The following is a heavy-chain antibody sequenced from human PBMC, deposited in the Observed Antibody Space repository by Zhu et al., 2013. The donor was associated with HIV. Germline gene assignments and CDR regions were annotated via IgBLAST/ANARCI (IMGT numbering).Heavy chain of an antibody. Sequence: QVQLVQSGAEVKKPGASVKVSCKASGYTFTSYGISWVRQAPGQGLEWMGWISAYNGNTNYAQKLQGRVTMTTDTSTSTAYMELRSLRSDDTAVYYCARDSRLITMIVVVRDYYGMDVWGQGTTVTVSS. CDR2: ISAYNGNT. D-gene: IGHD3-22*01. J-gene: IGHJ6*02. CDR3: ARDSRLITMIVVVRDYYGMDV. V-gene: IGHV1-18*01. CDR1: GYTFTSYG.